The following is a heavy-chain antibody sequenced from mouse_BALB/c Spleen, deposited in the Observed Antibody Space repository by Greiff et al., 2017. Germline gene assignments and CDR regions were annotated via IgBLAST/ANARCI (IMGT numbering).Heavy chain of an antibody. CDR3: ARSYYRYDAWFAY. CDR2: ISSGGGST. J-gene: IGHJ3*01. CDR1: GFAFSSYD. D-gene: IGHD2-14*01. V-gene: IGHV5-12-1*01. Sequence: EVQGVESGGGLVKPGGSLKLSCAASGFAFSSYDMSWVRQTPEKRLEWVAYISSGGGSTYYPDTVKGRFTISRDNAKNTLYLQMSSLKSEDTAMYYCARSYYRYDAWFAYRGQGTLGTVSA.